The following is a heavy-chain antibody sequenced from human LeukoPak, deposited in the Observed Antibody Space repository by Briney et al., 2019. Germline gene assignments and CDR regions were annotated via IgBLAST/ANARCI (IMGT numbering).Heavy chain of an antibody. J-gene: IGHJ4*02. CDR1: GFTFSSYW. CDR3: ARDTYDSSGYYAHLDY. CDR2: IKQDGSEK. D-gene: IGHD3-22*01. Sequence: GGSLRLSCAASGFTFSSYWMSWVRQAPGKGLEWVANIKQDGSEKYYVDSVKGRFTISRDNAKNSLYLQMSSLRAEDTAVYYCARDTYDSSGYYAHLDYWGQGTLVTVSS. V-gene: IGHV3-7*01.